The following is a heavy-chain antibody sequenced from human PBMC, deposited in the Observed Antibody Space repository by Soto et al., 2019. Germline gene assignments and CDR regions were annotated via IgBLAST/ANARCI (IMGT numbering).Heavy chain of an antibody. CDR1: GGSISSYY. CDR3: ARGSPIGVFGVVIDYYYYYGMDV. CDR2: IYYSGST. J-gene: IGHJ6*02. V-gene: IGHV4-59*01. Sequence: KPSETLSLTCTVSGGSISSYYWSWIRQPPGKGLEWIGYIYYSGSTNYNPSLKSRVTISVDTSKNQFSLKLSSVTAADTAVYYCARGSPIGVFGVVIDYYYYYGMDVWGQGTTVTVSS. D-gene: IGHD3-3*01.